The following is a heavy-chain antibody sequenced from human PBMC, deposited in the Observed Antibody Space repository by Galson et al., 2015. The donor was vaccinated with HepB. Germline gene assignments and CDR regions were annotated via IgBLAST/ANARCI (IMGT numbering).Heavy chain of an antibody. CDR1: GFTVSSNY. CDR2: IYSGGST. V-gene: IGHV3-53*01. CDR3: ARSSSGYLGAAFDI. J-gene: IGHJ3*02. D-gene: IGHD3-22*01. Sequence: SLRLSCAASGFTVSSNYMSWVRQAPGKGLEWVSVIYSGGSTYYSDSVKGRFTISRDNSKNTMYLQMNSLRAEDTAVYYCARSSSGYLGAAFDIWGQGTIVTVSS.